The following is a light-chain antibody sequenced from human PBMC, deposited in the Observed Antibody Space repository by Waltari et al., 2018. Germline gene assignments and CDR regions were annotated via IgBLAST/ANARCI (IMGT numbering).Light chain of an antibody. V-gene: IGLV2-23*01. CDR1: SSDVGNYNL. J-gene: IGLJ2*01. CDR3: CSYAGGSTYVV. Sequence: QSALTQPASVSGSPGQSITISCTGTSSDVGNYNLVSWYQQHPGKAPKLMIYEGNKRPAGVSHRFSGSKSGNTASLTISGLQAEDEADYHCCSYAGGSTYVVFGGGTKLTVL. CDR2: EGN.